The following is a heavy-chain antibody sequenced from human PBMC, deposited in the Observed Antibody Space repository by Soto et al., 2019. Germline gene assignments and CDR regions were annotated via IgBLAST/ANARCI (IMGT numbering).Heavy chain of an antibody. CDR3: AKERGITLPFGITGTTDPLNYYYYYYMDV. D-gene: IGHD1-7*01. Sequence: EVQLLESGGGLVQPGGSLRLSCAASGFTFSSYAMSWVRQAPGKGLEWVSAISGSGGSTYYADSVKGRFTISRDNSKNTLYLQMNSLRAEDTAVYYCAKERGITLPFGITGTTDPLNYYYYYYMDVWGKGTTVTVSS. CDR1: GFTFSSYA. J-gene: IGHJ6*03. CDR2: ISGSGGST. V-gene: IGHV3-23*01.